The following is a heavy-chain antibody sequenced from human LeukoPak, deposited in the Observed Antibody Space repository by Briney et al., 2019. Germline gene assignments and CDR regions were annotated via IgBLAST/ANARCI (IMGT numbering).Heavy chain of an antibody. D-gene: IGHD5-18*01. CDR3: ARGYRAGTLDTGIITADDYYMDV. CDR2: ISGSGTYI. CDR1: GFTFSTYT. J-gene: IGHJ6*03. Sequence: GGSLRLSCAASGFTFSTYTINWVRQAPGKGLEWVSCISGSGTYIKYADSVKGRFTISRDNAKNSLFLQMNSLRAEETAVYYCARGYRAGTLDTGIITADDYYMDVWGKGTTVTVSS. V-gene: IGHV3-21*01.